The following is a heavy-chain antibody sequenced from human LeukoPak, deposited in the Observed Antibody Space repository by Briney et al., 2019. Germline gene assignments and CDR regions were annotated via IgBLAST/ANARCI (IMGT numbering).Heavy chain of an antibody. J-gene: IGHJ6*03. Sequence: PGGSLRLSCAASGFTFSSYAMSWVRQAPGKGLGWVSVINGGGVSTDYADSVKGRFTISRDNSKNTLYLQMNSLRAEDTAVYYCAKGSEYLWGSLENYYYYYMDVWGKGTTVTVSS. D-gene: IGHD3-16*01. CDR1: GFTFSSYA. V-gene: IGHV3-23*01. CDR2: INGGGVST. CDR3: AKGSEYLWGSLENYYYYYMDV.